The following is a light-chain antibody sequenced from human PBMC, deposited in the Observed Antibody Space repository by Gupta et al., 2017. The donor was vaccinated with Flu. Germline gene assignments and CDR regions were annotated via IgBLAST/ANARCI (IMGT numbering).Light chain of an antibody. V-gene: IGKV3-15*01. CDR3: QQENIWPKT. Sequence: PATLSVSPGERATLSCRASQSVSSNIAWYQQKPGQAPRLLIYGASTRATGIPARFSGSGSGTEFTLIISSLQSEDFAVYYCQQENIWPKTFGQGTKVEIK. CDR2: GAS. CDR1: QSVSSN. J-gene: IGKJ1*01.